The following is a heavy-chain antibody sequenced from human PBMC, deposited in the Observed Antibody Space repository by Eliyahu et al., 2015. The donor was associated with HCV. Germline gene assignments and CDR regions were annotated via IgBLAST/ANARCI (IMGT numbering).Heavy chain of an antibody. CDR3: ASGSSGWWRGVFDY. J-gene: IGHJ4*02. Sequence: QVQLVQSGAEVKKPGSSVKVSCKASGGTFSSYAISWVRQAPGPGPGVMGGVIPIFGTANYAQKFQGRVTITADKSTSTAYMELSSLRSEDTAVYYCASGSSGWWRGVFDYWGQGTLVTVSS. CDR2: VIPIFGTA. CDR1: GGTFSSYA. V-gene: IGHV1-69*06. D-gene: IGHD6-19*01.